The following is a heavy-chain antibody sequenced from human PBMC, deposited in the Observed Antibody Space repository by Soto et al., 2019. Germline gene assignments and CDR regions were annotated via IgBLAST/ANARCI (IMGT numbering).Heavy chain of an antibody. CDR3: ARAYGDYDGKYYYYGMDV. Sequence: QVQLVQSGAEVKKPGSSVKVSCKASGGTFSSYAISWVRQAPGQGLEWMGGIIPIFGTANYAQKFQGRVTITADDSTSTAYRELSSLRSEDTAVEYCARAYGDYDGKYYYYGMDVWGQGTTVTVSS. D-gene: IGHD4-17*01. CDR1: GGTFSSYA. V-gene: IGHV1-69*12. CDR2: IIPIFGTA. J-gene: IGHJ6*02.